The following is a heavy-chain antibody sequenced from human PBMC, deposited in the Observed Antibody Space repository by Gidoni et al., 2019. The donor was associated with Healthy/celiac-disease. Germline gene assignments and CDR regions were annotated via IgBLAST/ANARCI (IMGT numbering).Heavy chain of an antibody. CDR2: ISGSGGSK. Sequence: EVQLLESGGGLVQPGGSLRLSCAASGFTFSSSAMCWVRQVPGKGLEWGSAISGSGGSKYYADSVKGRFTISRDNSKNTLYLQRNSLRAEDTAVYYCAKDGSSYYDRSGYNYFDYWGQGTLVTVSS. J-gene: IGHJ4*02. CDR1: GFTFSSSA. D-gene: IGHD3-22*01. V-gene: IGHV3-23*01. CDR3: AKDGSSYYDRSGYNYFDY.